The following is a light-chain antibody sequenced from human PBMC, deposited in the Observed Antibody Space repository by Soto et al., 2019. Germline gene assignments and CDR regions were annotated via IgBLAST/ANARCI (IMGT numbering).Light chain of an antibody. Sequence: QSVLTQPASVSGSPGQSFTIPCTGSSTDVGAYHSVSWYQQHPCKAPEPIIFDVSNRPSGVSNRFSGSKSGNTASQTISGLQAEDEDDYYCSSFSDTGTVMFGGGTKLTVL. V-gene: IGLV2-14*03. J-gene: IGLJ3*02. CDR3: SSFSDTGTVM. CDR1: STDVGAYHS. CDR2: DVS.